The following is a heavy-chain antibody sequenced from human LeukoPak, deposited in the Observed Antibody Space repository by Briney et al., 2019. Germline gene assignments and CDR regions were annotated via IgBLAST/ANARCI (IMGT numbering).Heavy chain of an antibody. CDR2: ISYDGSNK. J-gene: IGHJ4*02. Sequence: GGSLRLSCAASGFTFSSYAMHWVRQAPGKGLEWVAVISYDGSNKYYADSVKGRFTISRDNSKNTLYLQMNSLRAEDTAVYYCARALPTLYYYDSSGYYEAPGVDYWGQGTLVTVSS. CDR1: GFTFSSYA. D-gene: IGHD3-22*01. V-gene: IGHV3-30-3*01. CDR3: ARALPTLYYYDSSGYYEAPGVDY.